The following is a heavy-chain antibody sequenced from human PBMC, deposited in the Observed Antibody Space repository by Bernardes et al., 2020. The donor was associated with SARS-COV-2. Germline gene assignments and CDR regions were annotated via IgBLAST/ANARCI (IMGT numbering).Heavy chain of an antibody. CDR2: ISGSGGST. CDR1: GFTFSSYA. Sequence: GGSLRLSCAASGFTFSSYAMSWVRQAPGKGLEWVSAISGSGGSTYYADSVKGRFTISRDNSKNTLYLQMNSLRAEDTAVYYCAKDSGARVYYYYGMDVWGQGTTVTVSS. D-gene: IGHD3-10*01. V-gene: IGHV3-23*01. J-gene: IGHJ6*02. CDR3: AKDSGARVYYYYGMDV.